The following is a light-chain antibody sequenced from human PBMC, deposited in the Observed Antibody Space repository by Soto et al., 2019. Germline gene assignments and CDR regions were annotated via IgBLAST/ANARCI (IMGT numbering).Light chain of an antibody. CDR3: QYDGKPPLT. CDR1: QSISTSS. V-gene: IGKV3-20*01. CDR2: GAF. J-gene: IGKJ1*01. Sequence: EIVLTQSPGTLSLSPGERATLYCRASQSISTSSLAWYRQKPGPAPILLIYGAFNRTTGIPDRFSGGGSGTDFTLTITMVDAEYLAVYCWQYDGKPPLTFGQGTKVDNK.